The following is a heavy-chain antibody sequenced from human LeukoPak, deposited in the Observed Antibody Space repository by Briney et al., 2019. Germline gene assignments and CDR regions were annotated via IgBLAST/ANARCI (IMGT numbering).Heavy chain of an antibody. V-gene: IGHV3-23*01. CDR2: ISGSGGST. Sequence: GGSLRLSCAASGFTFSSYAISWVRQAPGKGLEWVSAISGSGGSTYYADSVKGRFTISRDNSKNTLYLQMSSLRAEDTAVYYCAKDKGIGGSYPFDYWGQGTLVTVSS. CDR1: GFTFSSYA. D-gene: IGHD1-26*01. CDR3: AKDKGIGGSYPFDY. J-gene: IGHJ4*02.